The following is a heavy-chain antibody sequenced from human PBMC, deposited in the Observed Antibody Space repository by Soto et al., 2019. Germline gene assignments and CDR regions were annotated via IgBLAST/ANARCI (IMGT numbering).Heavy chain of an antibody. D-gene: IGHD3-3*01. CDR1: GGTFRSYA. CDR3: ARDYDFWSGYYNHWFDP. Sequence: QVQLVQSGAEVKKPGSSVKVSCKASGGTFRSYAISWVRQAPGQGLEWMGGIIPIFGTANYAQKFQGRVTITADESTSTAYMDLSSLRAEDTAVYYCARDYDFWSGYYNHWFDPWGQGTLVTVSS. V-gene: IGHV1-69*01. J-gene: IGHJ5*02. CDR2: IIPIFGTA.